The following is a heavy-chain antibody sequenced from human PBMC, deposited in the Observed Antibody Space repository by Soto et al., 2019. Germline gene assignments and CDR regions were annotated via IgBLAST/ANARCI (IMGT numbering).Heavy chain of an antibody. V-gene: IGHV2-5*02. CDR2: IYWDDDK. CDR1: GFSLSTSGVG. J-gene: IGHJ4*02. Sequence: HITLKESGPPLVKPTQTLTLTCTFSGFSLSTSGVGVAWIRQPPGKALEWLALIYWDDDKRYSPSLKTRLTITKDTSSNHVVLTMTTMDPVDTATYYCVHTIYNWGSGYFDYWGQGTLVTVSS. CDR3: VHTIYNWGSGYFDY. D-gene: IGHD7-27*01.